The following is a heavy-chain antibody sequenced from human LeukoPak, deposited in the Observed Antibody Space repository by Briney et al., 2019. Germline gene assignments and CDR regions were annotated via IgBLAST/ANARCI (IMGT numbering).Heavy chain of an antibody. Sequence: PSGTLSLTCAVSGGSISSSNWWSWVRQPPGKGLEWIGEIYHSGSTNYNPSLKSRVTISVDKSKNQFSLKLSSVTAADTAVYYCARRSIAAAGCYDYWGQGTLVTVSS. V-gene: IGHV4-4*02. CDR1: GGSISSSNW. CDR2: IYHSGST. CDR3: ARRSIAAAGCYDY. D-gene: IGHD6-13*01. J-gene: IGHJ4*02.